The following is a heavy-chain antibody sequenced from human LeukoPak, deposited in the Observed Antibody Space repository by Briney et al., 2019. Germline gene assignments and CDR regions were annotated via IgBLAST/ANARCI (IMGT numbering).Heavy chain of an antibody. CDR1: GGSISSYC. CDR3: ATSYDAKTAPYDL. V-gene: IGHV4-4*09. CDR2: IYTSGRI. J-gene: IGHJ5*02. Sequence: PSETLSLTCTASGGSISSYCWSWVRQPPGKGLEWIGYIYTSGRIDYNPSPKSRVTMSVDTSKNQLSMELRFLTAADTAVYYCATSYDAKTAPYDLWGQGTLVTVSS. D-gene: IGHD3-3*01.